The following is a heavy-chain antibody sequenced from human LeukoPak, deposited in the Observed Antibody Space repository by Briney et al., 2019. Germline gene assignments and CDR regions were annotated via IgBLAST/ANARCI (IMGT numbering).Heavy chain of an antibody. Sequence: PSQTLSLTCSVSGGSVSSGSYYWSWIRQPPGKGLEWIGYIYDSGTTNHNPSLKSRVTISVDTSKNQFSLKLSSVTAADTAVYYCVRVLGGSYRGPFDYWGQGTLVTVSS. D-gene: IGHD1-26*01. V-gene: IGHV4-61*01. CDR3: VRVLGGSYRGPFDY. J-gene: IGHJ4*02. CDR1: GGSVSSGSYY. CDR2: IYDSGTT.